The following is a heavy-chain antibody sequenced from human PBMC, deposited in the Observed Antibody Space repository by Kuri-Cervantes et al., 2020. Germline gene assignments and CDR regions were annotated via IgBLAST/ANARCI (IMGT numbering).Heavy chain of an antibody. CDR3: AKTFSSSWYSYPDY. CDR1: GFTFDEYA. CDR2: ISWNSGSI. V-gene: IGHV3-9*01. D-gene: IGHD6-13*01. J-gene: IGHJ4*02. Sequence: SCAASGFTFDEYAMHWVRQAPGKGLEWVSGISWNSGSIGYADSVKCRFTISRDNAKNSLYLQMNSLRAEDTALYYCAKTFSSSWYSYPDYWGQGTLVTVSS.